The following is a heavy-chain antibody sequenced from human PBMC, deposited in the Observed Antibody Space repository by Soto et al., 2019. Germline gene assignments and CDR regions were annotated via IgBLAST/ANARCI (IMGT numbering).Heavy chain of an antibody. J-gene: IGHJ6*02. CDR3: ARDINPQTTNGMDV. Sequence: PGGSLRLSCAASGFTFSNNAMNWVRQAPGKGLEWVSGISGTGYGTYYADSVKSRLTISKDSSKNQVVLTMTNMEPVDTGTYYCARDINPQTTNGMDVWGQGTTVTVSS. CDR1: GFTFSNNA. CDR2: ISGTGYGT. V-gene: IGHV3-23*01. D-gene: IGHD1-1*01.